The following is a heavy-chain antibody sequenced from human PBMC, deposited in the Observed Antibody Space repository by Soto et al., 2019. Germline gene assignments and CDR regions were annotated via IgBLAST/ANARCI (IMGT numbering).Heavy chain of an antibody. CDR2: IIPILGIA. Sequence: SVKVSCKASGGTFSSYTISWVRQAPGQGLEWMGRIIPILGIANYAQKFQGRVTITADKSTSTAYMELSSLRSEDTAVYYCARDFTPYSSSRNRETNSSSDPWGKGPLLTLSS. D-gene: IGHD6-13*01. J-gene: IGHJ5*02. V-gene: IGHV1-69*04. CDR1: GGTFSSYT. CDR3: ARDFTPYSSSRNRETNSSSDP.